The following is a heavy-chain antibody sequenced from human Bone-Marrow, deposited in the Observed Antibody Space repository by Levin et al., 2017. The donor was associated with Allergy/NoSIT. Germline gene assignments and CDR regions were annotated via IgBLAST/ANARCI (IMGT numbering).Heavy chain of an antibody. J-gene: IGHJ4*01. CDR1: GGSISGYY. V-gene: IGHV4-59*01. CDR3: ARGTHDAQSSGYYYFDS. Sequence: ASQTLSLTCSVSGGSISGYYWTWIRQPPGKGLEWIANMYSSANINYNPSLKSRVTISLDTSKKVISLKMRSLTDADTAVYFCARGTHDAQSSGYYYFDSWGHGTLVTVSS. D-gene: IGHD3-22*01. CDR2: MYSSANI.